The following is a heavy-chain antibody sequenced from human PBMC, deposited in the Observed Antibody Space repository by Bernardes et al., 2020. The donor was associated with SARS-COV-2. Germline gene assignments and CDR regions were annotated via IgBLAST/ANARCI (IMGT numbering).Heavy chain of an antibody. CDR1: GGSFSGYY. J-gene: IGHJ5*02. Sequence: SETLSLTCAVYGGSFSGYYWSWIRQPPGQGLEWIGEINHSGSTNYNPSLKSRVTISVDTSKNQFSLKLSSVTAADTAVYYCARGGIRFPTLLNRGCWFDPWGQGTLVTVSS. CDR3: ARGGIRFPTLLNRGCWFDP. V-gene: IGHV4-34*01. CDR2: INHSGST. D-gene: IGHD3-3*01.